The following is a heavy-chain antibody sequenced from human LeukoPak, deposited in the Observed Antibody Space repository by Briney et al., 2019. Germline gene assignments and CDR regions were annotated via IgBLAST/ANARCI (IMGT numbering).Heavy chain of an antibody. CDR3: AREGYSSGWYCSY. D-gene: IGHD6-19*01. V-gene: IGHV3-21*01. J-gene: IGHJ4*02. Sequence: GGSLRLSCAASGFTFSSYSMNWVRQAPGKGLEWVSSISSSSSYIYYADSVKGRFTISRDSAKNSLYLQMSSLRAEDTAVYYCAREGYSSGWYCSYWGRGTLVTVSS. CDR1: GFTFSSYS. CDR2: ISSSSSYI.